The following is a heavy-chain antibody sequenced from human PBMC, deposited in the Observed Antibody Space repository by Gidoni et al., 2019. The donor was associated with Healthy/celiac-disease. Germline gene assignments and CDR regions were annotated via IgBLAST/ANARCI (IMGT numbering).Heavy chain of an antibody. D-gene: IGHD6-6*01. V-gene: IGHV1-3*01. Sequence: QVQLVQSGAEVKKPGASVKVSCKASGYTFTSYAMHWVRQAPGQRLEWMGWINAGNGNTKYSQKFQGRVTITRDTSASTAYMELSSLRSEDTAVYYCARGALSIAARRGWFDPWGQGTLVTVSS. CDR3: ARGALSIAARRGWFDP. J-gene: IGHJ5*02. CDR1: GYTFTSYA. CDR2: INAGNGNT.